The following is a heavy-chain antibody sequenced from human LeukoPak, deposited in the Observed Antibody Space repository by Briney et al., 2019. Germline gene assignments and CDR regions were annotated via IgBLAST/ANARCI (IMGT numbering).Heavy chain of an antibody. D-gene: IGHD1-7*01. CDR2: INTDGSST. V-gene: IGHV3-74*01. CDR1: GFTFSSYW. CDR3: GRVINWNYDY. J-gene: IGHJ4*02. Sequence: PGGSLRLSCAASGFTFSSYWMYWVRQAPGKGLVWVSRINTDGSSTSYADSVKGRFTISRDNAKNTLYLQMNSLRAEDTAVHYCGRVINWNYDYWGQGTLVTVSS.